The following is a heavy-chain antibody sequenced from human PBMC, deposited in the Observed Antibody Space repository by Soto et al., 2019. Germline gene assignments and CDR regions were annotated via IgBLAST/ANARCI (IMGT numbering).Heavy chain of an antibody. Sequence: PSETLSLTCAVYGGSFSGYYWSWIRQPPGKGLEWIGEINHSGSTNYNPSLKRRVTISVDTSKNQFSLKLSSVTAADTAVYYCARGRLVVVITTGSLGYFDYWGQGTLVTVSS. CDR2: INHSGST. CDR1: GGSFSGYY. J-gene: IGHJ4*02. CDR3: ARGRLVVVITTGSLGYFDY. D-gene: IGHD3-22*01. V-gene: IGHV4-34*01.